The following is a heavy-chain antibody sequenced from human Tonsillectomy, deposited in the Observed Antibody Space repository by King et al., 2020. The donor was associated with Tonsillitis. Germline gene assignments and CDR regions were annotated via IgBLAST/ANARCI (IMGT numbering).Heavy chain of an antibody. CDR1: GFTFSSYA. V-gene: IGHV3-23*03. D-gene: IGHD3-3*02. CDR2: IYSGGSST. J-gene: IGHJ4*02. CDR3: AKGLISSTLFFDY. Sequence: VQLVESGGGLVQPGGSLRLSCAASGFTFSSYAMSWVRQAPGKGLEWVSVIYSGGSSTYYADSVKGRFTISRDISKNTLYLQMNSLRAEDTAVYYCAKGLISSTLFFDYWGQGTLVTVSS.